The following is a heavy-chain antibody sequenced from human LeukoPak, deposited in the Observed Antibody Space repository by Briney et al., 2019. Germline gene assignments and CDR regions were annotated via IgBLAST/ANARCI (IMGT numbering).Heavy chain of an antibody. CDR3: ARALHY. CDR1: GFIFSDHY. Sequence: GGSLRLSCAASGFIFSDHYMDWVRQTPGKGLEWVGRIRKKTGGYTTEYAASVKGRFTISRDDSRNSLYLHMNNLQTEDTAMYYCARALHYWGQGTLVTVSS. J-gene: IGHJ4*02. CDR2: IRKKTGGYTT. V-gene: IGHV3-72*01.